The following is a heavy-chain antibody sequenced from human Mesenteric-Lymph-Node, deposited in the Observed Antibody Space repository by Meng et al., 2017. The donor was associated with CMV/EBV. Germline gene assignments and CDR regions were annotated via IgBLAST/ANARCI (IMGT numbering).Heavy chain of an antibody. CDR3: AHRKPWGGVVATIFDN. Sequence: FSLTSGCGAVGWIRPPPGTALEWRASIYWDDDERSSPSLKSRLTIPKDTSKNQVVLTMTNMDPMDTATYYCAHRKPWGGVVATIFDNWGLGTLVTVSS. CDR1: FSLTSGCGA. V-gene: IGHV2-5*02. J-gene: IGHJ4*02. D-gene: IGHD5-12*01. CDR2: IYWDDDE.